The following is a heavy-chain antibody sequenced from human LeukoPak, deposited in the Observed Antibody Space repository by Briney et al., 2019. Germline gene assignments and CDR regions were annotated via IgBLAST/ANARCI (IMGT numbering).Heavy chain of an antibody. CDR2: ISAYNGNT. J-gene: IGHJ4*02. V-gene: IGHV1-18*01. Sequence: ASVKVSCKASGYTFTGYGISWVRQAPGQGLEWMGWISAYNGNTNYAQKLQGRVTTTIDTSTSTAYMELRSLRSDDTAVYYCARDEGRWDTMVRGVRETTDYWGQGTLVTVSS. D-gene: IGHD3-10*01. CDR3: ARDEGRWDTMVRGVRETTDY. CDR1: GYTFTGYG.